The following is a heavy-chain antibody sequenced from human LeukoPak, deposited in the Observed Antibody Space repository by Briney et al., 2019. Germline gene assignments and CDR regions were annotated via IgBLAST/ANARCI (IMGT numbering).Heavy chain of an antibody. V-gene: IGHV3-23*01. D-gene: IGHD2-21*01. CDR1: GLTFSSYA. Sequence: GGSRRLSCAASGLTFSSYAMSWVRQAPGKGRGWVSAISGSGGSTYYADPVKGRFTISRHNSKNTLYLQMNSLRAEDTAVYYCAKLGGHRLWYPLMRYWGQGPLVTVSS. CDR3: AKLGGHRLWYPLMRY. CDR2: ISGSGGST. J-gene: IGHJ4*02.